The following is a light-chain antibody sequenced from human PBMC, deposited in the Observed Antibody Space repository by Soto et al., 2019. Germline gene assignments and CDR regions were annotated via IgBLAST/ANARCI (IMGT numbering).Light chain of an antibody. Sequence: DIQMTQSPSIVSASVGDRVTITCRASQNINSWLAWYQQKPGKAPYLLIYKASTLQPGGPSRFSGTGSGTEFTLSISSLQPDDFATYYCQQYHSYPWTFGLGTKVDLK. J-gene: IGKJ1*01. CDR2: KAS. CDR3: QQYHSYPWT. CDR1: QNINSW. V-gene: IGKV1-5*03.